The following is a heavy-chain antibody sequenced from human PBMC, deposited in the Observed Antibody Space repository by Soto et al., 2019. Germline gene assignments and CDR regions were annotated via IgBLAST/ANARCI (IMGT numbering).Heavy chain of an antibody. Sequence: QVQLVQSGAEVKKPGASVKVSCKASGYTFSSNWIHWVQRAPGQGLEWMGVINPSGDITNYAQKFQGRVTMTSDTSTSTVYMQLNSLTSGDTAVYYCARDHSISSSGAWWLDPWGQGTLVTVSS. CDR2: INPSGDIT. V-gene: IGHV1-46*01. J-gene: IGHJ5*02. CDR1: GYTFSSNW. D-gene: IGHD2-21*01. CDR3: ARDHSISSSGAWWLDP.